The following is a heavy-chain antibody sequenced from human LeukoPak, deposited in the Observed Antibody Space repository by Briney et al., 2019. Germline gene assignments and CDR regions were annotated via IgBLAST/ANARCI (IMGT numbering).Heavy chain of an antibody. CDR1: GFTFSSYS. Sequence: PGGSLGLSCAASGFTFSSYSMNWVRQAPGKGLEWVSSISSSSGYIYYADSVKGRFTISRDNAKKSLYLQMNSLRAEDTAVYYCAREIVTSTSFDSWGQGTLVTVSS. J-gene: IGHJ4*02. CDR2: ISSSSGYI. CDR3: AREIVTSTSFDS. V-gene: IGHV3-21*01. D-gene: IGHD5-12*01.